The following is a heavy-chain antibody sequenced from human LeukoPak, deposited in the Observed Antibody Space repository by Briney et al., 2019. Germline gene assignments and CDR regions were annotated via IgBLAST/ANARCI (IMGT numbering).Heavy chain of an antibody. CDR1: GGTVSSYA. J-gene: IGHJ6*02. CDR3: ARDGVVVPANLYYYYYGMDV. V-gene: IGHV1-69*04. D-gene: IGHD2-15*01. CDR2: IIPILGIA. Sequence: GASVTVSCTASGGTVSSYAISWVRQAPGQGLEWMGRIIPILGIANYAQNFQGRVTITADKSTSTAYMELSSLRSEDAAVYYCARDGVVVPANLYYYYYGMDVWGQGTTVTVSS.